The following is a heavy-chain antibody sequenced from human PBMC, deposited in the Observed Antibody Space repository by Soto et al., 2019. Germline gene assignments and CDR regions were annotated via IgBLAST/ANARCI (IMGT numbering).Heavy chain of an antibody. CDR1: GFTFSSYA. Sequence: QVQLVESGGGVVQPGRSLRLSCAASGFTFSSYAMHWVRQAPGKGLEWVAVISYDGSNKYYADSVKGRFTISRDNSKNTLYLQMNSLRAEDTAVYYCARETVGIALAGPNFDYWGQGTLVTVSS. CDR2: ISYDGSNK. J-gene: IGHJ4*02. CDR3: ARETVGIALAGPNFDY. V-gene: IGHV3-30-3*01. D-gene: IGHD6-19*01.